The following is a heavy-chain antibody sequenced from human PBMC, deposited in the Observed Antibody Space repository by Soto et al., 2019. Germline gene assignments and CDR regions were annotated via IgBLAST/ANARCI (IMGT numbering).Heavy chain of an antibody. D-gene: IGHD6-25*01. CDR1: GYTFTTYD. V-gene: IGHV1-8*01. Sequence: VKVSCKASGYTFTTYDISWVRQATGQGLEWMGWMNPYSGNTGYAQKFQGRVTVTRNTSISTVYMELSGLRPDDTAVYYCARRKERSGPHYFDYWGQGSQVTVSS. J-gene: IGHJ4*02. CDR2: MNPYSGNT. CDR3: ARRKERSGPHYFDY.